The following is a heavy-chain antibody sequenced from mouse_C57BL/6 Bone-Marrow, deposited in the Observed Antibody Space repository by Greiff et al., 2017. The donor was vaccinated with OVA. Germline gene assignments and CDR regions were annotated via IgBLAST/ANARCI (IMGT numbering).Heavy chain of an antibody. D-gene: IGHD2-4*01. V-gene: IGHV1-4*01. CDR2: INPSSGYT. CDR3: ARDDYDGFAY. CDR1: GYTFTSYT. J-gene: IGHJ3*01. Sequence: QVQLQQSGADLARPGASVKMSCEASGYTFTSYTMHWVKQRPGQGLEWIGYINPSSGYTKYNQKFKDKATLTADKSSSTAYMQLSSLTSEDSAVYYCARDDYDGFAYWGQGTLVTVSA.